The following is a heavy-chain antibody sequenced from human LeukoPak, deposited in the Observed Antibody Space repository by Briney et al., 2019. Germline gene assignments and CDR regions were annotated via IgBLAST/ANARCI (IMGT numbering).Heavy chain of an antibody. J-gene: IGHJ4*02. Sequence: GGSLRLSCAASGFTVSNYWMHWVRHAPGKGLVWVSRIKPDGSGTSYVDSVKGRFTISRDNAKSTLYLQMNSLGAEDTAVYYCAKDAVYGSGSVDYWGQGALVTVSS. CDR1: GFTVSNYW. D-gene: IGHD3-10*01. CDR2: IKPDGSGT. CDR3: AKDAVYGSGSVDY. V-gene: IGHV3-74*01.